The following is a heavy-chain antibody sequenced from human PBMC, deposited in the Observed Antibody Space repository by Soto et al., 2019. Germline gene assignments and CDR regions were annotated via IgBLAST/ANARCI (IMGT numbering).Heavy chain of an antibody. CDR2: VNHSGTT. CDR1: GGSFNGFF. V-gene: IGHV4-34*02. D-gene: IGHD3-16*01. J-gene: IGHJ4*02. CDR3: ARMGPFLGQ. Sequence: QVQVQQWGAGLLKPSETLSLSCSVSGGSFNGFFWSWIRQPPGKGLEWIGEVNHSGTTKYSPALKSRVTMSADTSKNLFFLNLTSVPAADTAVYYCARMGPFLGQWGQGSLVTVSS.